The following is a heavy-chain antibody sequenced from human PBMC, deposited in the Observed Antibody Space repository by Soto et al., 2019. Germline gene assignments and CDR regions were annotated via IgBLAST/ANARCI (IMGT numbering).Heavy chain of an antibody. CDR1: RFMFSAYW. V-gene: IGHV3-7*01. CDR2: IHGDGGKI. J-gene: IGHJ4*02. Sequence: EVQLVESGGGLVQPGGSLRLSCAASRFMFSAYWMSWVRQAPGKGLEWVANIHGDGGKIYYVDSVKGRFTISRDNAKRSLYLQMNSLRAEDTAVYYCARDFYGGYTYGPGDYWGQGALVAVSS. D-gene: IGHD5-18*01. CDR3: ARDFYGGYTYGPGDY.